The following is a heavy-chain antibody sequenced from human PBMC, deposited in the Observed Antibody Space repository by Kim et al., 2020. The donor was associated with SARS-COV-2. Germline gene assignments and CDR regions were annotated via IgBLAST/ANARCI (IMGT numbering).Heavy chain of an antibody. Sequence: GGSLRLSCAASGFTVSSNYMSWVRQAPGKGLEWVSVIYSGGSTYYADSVKGRFTISRDNSKNTLYLQMNSLRAEDTAVYYCARGGSSGWYTFKTDYYYGMDVWPRDHGHRLL. V-gene: IGHV3-53*01. J-gene: IGHJ6*02. CDR1: GFTVSSNY. CDR2: IYSGGST. D-gene: IGHD6-19*01. CDR3: ARGGSSGWYTFKTDYYYGMDV.